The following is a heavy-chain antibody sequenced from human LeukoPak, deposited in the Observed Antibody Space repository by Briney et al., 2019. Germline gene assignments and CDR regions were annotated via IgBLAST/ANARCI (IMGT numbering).Heavy chain of an antibody. D-gene: IGHD6-19*01. CDR2: IYYSGST. V-gene: IGHV4-59*08. J-gene: IGHJ6*02. CDR3: ARKRYSSGWYPYYGMDV. CDR1: GGSIRSYY. Sequence: SETLSLTCTVSGGSIRSYYWSWIRQPPGKGLEWIGYIYYSGSTNYNPSLKSRVTISVDTSKNQFSLKLSSVTAADTAVYYCARKRYSSGWYPYYGMDVWGQGTTVTVSS.